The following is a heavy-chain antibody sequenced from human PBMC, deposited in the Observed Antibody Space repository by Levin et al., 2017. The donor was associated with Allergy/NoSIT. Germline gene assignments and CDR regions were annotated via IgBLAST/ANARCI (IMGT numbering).Heavy chain of an antibody. J-gene: IGHJ6*02. CDR2: ISAYNGNT. Sequence: GESLKISCKASGYTFTSYGISWVRQAPGQGLEWMGWISAYNGNTNYAQKLQGRVTMTTDTSTRTAYMELRSLRSDDTAVYYCARGTSGWLRGMYYYYGMDVWGQGTTVTVSS. D-gene: IGHD6-19*01. V-gene: IGHV1-18*01. CDR3: ARGTSGWLRGMYYYYGMDV. CDR1: GYTFTSYG.